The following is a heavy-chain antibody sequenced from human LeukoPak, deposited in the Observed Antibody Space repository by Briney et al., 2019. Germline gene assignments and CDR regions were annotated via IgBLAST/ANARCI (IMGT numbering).Heavy chain of an antibody. CDR1: GFTFSGYG. V-gene: IGHV3-21*01. J-gene: IGHJ3*02. D-gene: IGHD4-17*01. CDR3: ARAENTVSPFHI. CDR2: ISSNSAYI. Sequence: PGGSLRLSCAVSGFTFSGYGMNWVRQAPGKGLEWVSSISSNSAYIYYADSLKGRFTISRDNAKNSLSLQMNSLRAEDTAVYYCARAENTVSPFHIWGQGTMVTVSS.